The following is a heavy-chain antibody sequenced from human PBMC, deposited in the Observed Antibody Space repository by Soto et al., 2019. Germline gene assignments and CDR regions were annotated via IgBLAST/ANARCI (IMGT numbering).Heavy chain of an antibody. Sequence: QVQLVQFGAEVKNPGASVKVSCKASGGPFSRYAITWVRQAPGQGLEGMGGIIPMFGTTNYAQKFQARVTLTADKSTSTAYMELSSLRSEDTAVYSCARDIPGITSFVKRGPPNYYGMDLWGEGTTVTVSP. V-gene: IGHV1-69*06. CDR2: IIPMFGTT. J-gene: IGHJ6*04. CDR1: GGPFSRYA. D-gene: IGHD3-3*01. CDR3: ARDIPGITSFVKRGPPNYYGMDL.